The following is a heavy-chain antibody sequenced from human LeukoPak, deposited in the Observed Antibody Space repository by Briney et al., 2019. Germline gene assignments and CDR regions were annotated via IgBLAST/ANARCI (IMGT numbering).Heavy chain of an antibody. V-gene: IGHV3-43*02. CDR2: ISGDGGTT. CDR3: AKDQGASGWGAFDY. D-gene: IGHD6-19*01. CDR1: GFTFDDYA. J-gene: IGHJ4*02. Sequence: GVSLRLSCAASGFTFDDYAMHWVRQAPGKGLEWVSFISGDGGTTYYADSVKGRFTISRDNYKTSLNLQMNSLRTEDTALYYCAKDQGASGWGAFDYWGQGTLVTVPS.